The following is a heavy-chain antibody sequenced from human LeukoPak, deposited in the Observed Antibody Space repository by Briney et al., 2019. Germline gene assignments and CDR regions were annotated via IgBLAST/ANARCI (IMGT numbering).Heavy chain of an antibody. V-gene: IGHV4-59*01. J-gene: IGHJ4*02. CDR2: FHNSGTS. D-gene: IGHD3-16*01. CDR1: DDSISDYY. Sequence: SETLSLTCTVSDDSISDYYRGWIRQPPGKGLEWIGYFHNSGTSTYNPSLKSRVTISADTSKNQFSLKLNSLTTADTAVSYCTRGAGWLIDYWGQGTLVTVSS. CDR3: TRGAGWLIDY.